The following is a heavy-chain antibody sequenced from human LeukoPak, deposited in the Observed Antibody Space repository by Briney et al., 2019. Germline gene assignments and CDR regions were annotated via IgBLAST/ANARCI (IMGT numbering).Heavy chain of an antibody. V-gene: IGHV1-18*01. D-gene: IGHD6-6*01. CDR2: INPNSGGT. Sequence: ASVKVSCKASGYTFTSYAMHWVRQAPGQGLEWMGWINPNSGGTNYAQKFQGRVTLTTDTSTSTAYMELRSLRSDDTAVYYCARTAEYSSFVTHKDYWGQGTLVTVSS. CDR1: GYTFTSYA. J-gene: IGHJ4*02. CDR3: ARTAEYSSFVTHKDY.